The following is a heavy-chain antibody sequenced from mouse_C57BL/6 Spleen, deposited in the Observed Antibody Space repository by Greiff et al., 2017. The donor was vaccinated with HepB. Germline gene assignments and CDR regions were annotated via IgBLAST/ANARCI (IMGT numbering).Heavy chain of an antibody. CDR2: IYPGSGNT. V-gene: IGHV1-76*01. Sequence: QVPLTESGAELVRPGASVKLSCQASGYTFTDYFINLVKQRPGPGLEWVARIYPGSGNTYYNEKFKGKATLTAEKSSSAAYMQLSSLTSEASAFYFCARSPYEYYFDYWGQGTTLTVSS. CDR3: ARSPYEYYFDY. D-gene: IGHD2-3*01. CDR1: GYTFTDYF. J-gene: IGHJ2*01.